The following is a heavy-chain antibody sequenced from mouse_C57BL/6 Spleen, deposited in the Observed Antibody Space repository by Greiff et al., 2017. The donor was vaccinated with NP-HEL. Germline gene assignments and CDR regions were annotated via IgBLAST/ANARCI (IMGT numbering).Heavy chain of an antibody. V-gene: IGHV1-52*01. Sequence: VQLQQPGAELVRPGSSVKLSCKASGYTFTSYWMHWVKQRPIQGLEWIGNIDPSDSETRYNQKFKDKATLTVDKSSSTAYMQLSSLTSEDSAVYYCARDYYGTLYFDYWGQGTTLTVSS. CDR3: ARDYYGTLYFDY. J-gene: IGHJ2*01. D-gene: IGHD1-1*01. CDR1: GYTFTSYW. CDR2: IDPSDSET.